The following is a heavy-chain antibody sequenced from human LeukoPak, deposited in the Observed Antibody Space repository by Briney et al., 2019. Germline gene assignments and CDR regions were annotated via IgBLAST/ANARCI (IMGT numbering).Heavy chain of an antibody. CDR1: GGSISSYY. CDR3: ARRSHGSGSYYSH. J-gene: IGHJ4*02. CDR2: IYYSGST. D-gene: IGHD3-10*01. Sequence: SETLSLTCTVSGGSISSYYWSWIRQPPGKGLEWIGYIYYSGSTNYNPSLKSRVTISVDTSKNQFSLKLSSVTAADTAVYYCARRSHGSGSYYSHWGQGTLVTVSS. V-gene: IGHV4-59*08.